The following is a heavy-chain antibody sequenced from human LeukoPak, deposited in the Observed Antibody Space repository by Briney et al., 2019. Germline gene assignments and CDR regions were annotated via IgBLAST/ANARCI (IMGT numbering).Heavy chain of an antibody. CDR1: GYTFTSYG. CDR2: ISAYNGNT. V-gene: IGHV1-18*01. J-gene: IGHJ6*03. Sequence: ASVKVSCKASGYTFTSYGISWVRQAPGRGLEWMGWISAYNGNTNYAQKLQGRVTMTTDTSTSTAYMELRSLRSDDTAVYYCARDNPPPWYYYDSSGFYYMDVWGKGTTVTVSS. CDR3: ARDNPPPWYYYDSSGFYYMDV. D-gene: IGHD3-22*01.